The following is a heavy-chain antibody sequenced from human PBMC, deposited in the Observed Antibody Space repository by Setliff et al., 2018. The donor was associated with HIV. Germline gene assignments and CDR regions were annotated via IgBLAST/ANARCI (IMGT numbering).Heavy chain of an antibody. CDR3: ARDAAAPAAIEGAFDI. J-gene: IGHJ3*02. CDR1: GFSFRSYA. D-gene: IGHD2-2*02. V-gene: IGHV3-23*01. Sequence: PGESLKISCAASGFSFRSYAVSWVRQAPGKGLEWVSVISGSGDITYYRESVKGRFTISRDNTKNSLYLQLNSLRAEDTAVYYCARDAAAPAAIEGAFDIWGQGTMVTVSS. CDR2: ISGSGDIT.